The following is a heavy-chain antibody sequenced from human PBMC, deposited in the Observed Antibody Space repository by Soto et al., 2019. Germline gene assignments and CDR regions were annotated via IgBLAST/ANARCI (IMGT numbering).Heavy chain of an antibody. J-gene: IGHJ4*02. CDR2: INHSGRT. V-gene: IGHV4-34*01. Sequence: SETLSLTCAVYGGSISGHYWNWIRQPPGKGLEWIGEINHSGRTNYNPSLKSRVTISVDTSKNQFSLNLGSVTAADTAVYYCARSDGRYWGQGTLVTVSS. CDR1: GGSISGHY. CDR3: ARSDGRY.